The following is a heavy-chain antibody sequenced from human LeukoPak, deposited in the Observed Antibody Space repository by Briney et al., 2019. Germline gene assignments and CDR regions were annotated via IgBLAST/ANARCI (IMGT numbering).Heavy chain of an antibody. CDR1: GYTFTSYY. V-gene: IGHV1-46*01. CDR3: ARDLGTCNGGSCYSAPDY. J-gene: IGHJ4*02. D-gene: IGHD2-15*01. Sequence: ASVKVSCKASGYTFTSYYIHWVRQAPGQGLEGMGIIYPSGGTTTKYAQKFQGRVTMTRDTSTSTVYMELTSLRSDDTAVFYCARDLGTCNGGSCYSAPDYWGQGTLVTVSS. CDR2: IYPSGGTTT.